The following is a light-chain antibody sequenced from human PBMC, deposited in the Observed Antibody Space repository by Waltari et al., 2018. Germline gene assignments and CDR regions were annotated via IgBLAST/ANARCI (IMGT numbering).Light chain of an antibody. Sequence: QSALTQPASVSGSPGQSITISYTGTRNTIGFYDLVSWFHQHPGKAPKLIILVVIKRPSGVSDRFSGSKSGNTASLTISGLQTEDDADYYCCSYSGSGSFPYVFGPGTRVAVL. CDR2: VVI. J-gene: IGLJ1*01. V-gene: IGLV2-23*02. CDR1: RNTIGFYDL. CDR3: CSYSGSGSFPYV.